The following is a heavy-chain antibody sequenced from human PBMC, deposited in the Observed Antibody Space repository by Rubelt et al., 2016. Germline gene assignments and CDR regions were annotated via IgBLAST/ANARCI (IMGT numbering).Heavy chain of an antibody. CDR1: GGSINSYY. V-gene: IGHV4-59*04. CDR2: IYHSGST. J-gene: IGHJ4*02. Sequence: QVQLQESGPGQAKPSETLSLTCTVSGGSINSYYWSWIRQPPGKGLEWIGSIYHSGSTYYNPSLKSRVTMSVDTSKNQFSLKRTAGTAADTAVYYCARVGGDGYNDYWGQGTLVTVSS. D-gene: IGHD5-24*01. CDR3: ARVGGDGYNDY.